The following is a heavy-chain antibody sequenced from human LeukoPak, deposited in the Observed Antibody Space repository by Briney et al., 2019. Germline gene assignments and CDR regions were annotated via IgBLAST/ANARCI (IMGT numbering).Heavy chain of an antibody. J-gene: IGHJ4*02. CDR1: GLTFSSYA. CDR2: IIGNGGWA. D-gene: IGHD3-22*01. V-gene: IGHV3-23*01. Sequence: PGGSLRLSCAASGLTFSSYAMMWLRQAPGKGLEWVSAIIGNGGWALYADSVKGRFTISRDNSKNTLYLQMNSLRAEDTAVYYCAKKGYYDGSGYYMYYFDHWGQGTLVTVSS. CDR3: AKKGYYDGSGYYMYYFDH.